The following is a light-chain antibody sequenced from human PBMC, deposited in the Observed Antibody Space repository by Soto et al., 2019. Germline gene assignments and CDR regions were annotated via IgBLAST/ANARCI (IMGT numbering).Light chain of an antibody. CDR1: QSVSNNY. CDR2: GAS. J-gene: IGKJ5*01. V-gene: IGKV3-20*01. Sequence: EIVLTQSPGTLSLSPGERATLSCRTSQSVSNNYLAWYQQKPGQAPRLLIYGASSRATGIPDRFSGSGSGTEFTLTISSLQSEDFAVYLCQQYHYWPITFGQGTRLEIK. CDR3: QQYHYWPIT.